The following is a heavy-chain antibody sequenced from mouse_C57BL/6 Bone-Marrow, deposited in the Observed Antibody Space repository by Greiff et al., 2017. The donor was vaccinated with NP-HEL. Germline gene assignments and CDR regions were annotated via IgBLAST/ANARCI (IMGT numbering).Heavy chain of an antibody. J-gene: IGHJ2*01. Sequence: QVQLQQPGAELVRPGTSVKLSCKASGYTFTSYWMHWVKQRPGQGLEWIGVIDPSDSYTNYNQKFKGKATLTVDTSSSTAYMQLSSLTSEDSAVYYGAREEDPAYWGQGTTLTVSS. CDR1: GYTFTSYW. V-gene: IGHV1-59*01. CDR3: AREEDPAY. CDR2: IDPSDSYT.